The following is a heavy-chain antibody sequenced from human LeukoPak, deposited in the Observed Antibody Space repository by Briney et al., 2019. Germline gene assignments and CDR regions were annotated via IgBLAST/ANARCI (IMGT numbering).Heavy chain of an antibody. D-gene: IGHD6-13*01. CDR1: GYSFTRSW. CDR3: ARLKPSSSLEFDY. V-gene: IGHV5-51*01. J-gene: IGHJ4*02. Sequence: GESLKISCKGSGYSFTRSWIGWVRQMPGKGLEWMGIIYPGDSDTRYSPSFQGQVTMSVDKSISTAYLQWRTLKASDTAMYYCARLKPSSSLEFDYWGQGTLVTVSS. CDR2: IYPGDSDT.